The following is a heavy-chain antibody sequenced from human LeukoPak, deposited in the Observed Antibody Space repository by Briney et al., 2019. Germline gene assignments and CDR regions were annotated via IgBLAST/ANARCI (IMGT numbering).Heavy chain of an antibody. CDR1: GCTFTSYD. Sequence: ASVKVSCKASGCTFTSYDINWVRQATGQGLEWMGWMNPNSGNTGYAQKFQGRVTMTRNTSISTAYMELSSLRSEDTAVYYCARGPVVPARYNWFDPWGQGTLVTVSS. CDR3: ARGPVVPARYNWFDP. CDR2: MNPNSGNT. V-gene: IGHV1-8*01. D-gene: IGHD2-2*01. J-gene: IGHJ5*02.